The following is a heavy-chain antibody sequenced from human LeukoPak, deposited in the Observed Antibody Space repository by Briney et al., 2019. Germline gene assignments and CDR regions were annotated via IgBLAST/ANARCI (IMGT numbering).Heavy chain of an antibody. J-gene: IGHJ4*02. Sequence: GASVKVSCKASGYTFTSYGISWMRQAPGQGLEWMGWISAYNGNTNYAQKLQGRVTMTTDTSTSTAYMELRSLRSDDTAVYYCARNAEDDSSGYYFYFDYWGQGTLVTVSS. CDR2: ISAYNGNT. V-gene: IGHV1-18*01. D-gene: IGHD3-22*01. CDR1: GYTFTSYG. CDR3: ARNAEDDSSGYYFYFDY.